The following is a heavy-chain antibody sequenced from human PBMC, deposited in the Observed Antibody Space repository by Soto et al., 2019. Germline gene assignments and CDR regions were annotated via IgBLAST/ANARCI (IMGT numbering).Heavy chain of an antibody. CDR1: GGTFSSYA. D-gene: IGHD5-12*01. V-gene: IGHV1-69*12. Sequence: QVQLVQSGAEVKKPGSSVKVSCKASGGTFSSYAISWVRQAPGQGLEWMGGIIPIFGTANYAQKFQGRVTITADERPSTAYMELSSLRSEDTAVYYCARGGAGYKIPLTDYYDGMDGWGQGTTVTVSS. CDR2: IIPIFGTA. J-gene: IGHJ6*02. CDR3: ARGGAGYKIPLTDYYDGMDG.